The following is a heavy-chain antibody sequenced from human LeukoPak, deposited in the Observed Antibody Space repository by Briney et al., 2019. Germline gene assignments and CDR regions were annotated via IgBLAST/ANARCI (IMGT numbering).Heavy chain of an antibody. D-gene: IGHD3-22*01. V-gene: IGHV4-4*07. Sequence: PSETLSLTCTVSGGSISSYYWSWIRQPAGKGLEWIGRIYTSGSTNYNPSLKSRVTMSVDTSKNQFSLKLSSVTAADTAVYYCAREAYYYDSSGQNTLGYWGQGILVTVSS. J-gene: IGHJ4*02. CDR3: AREAYYYDSSGQNTLGY. CDR2: IYTSGST. CDR1: GGSISSYY.